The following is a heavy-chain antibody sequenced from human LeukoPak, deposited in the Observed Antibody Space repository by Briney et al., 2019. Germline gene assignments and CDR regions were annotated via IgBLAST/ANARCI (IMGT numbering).Heavy chain of an antibody. CDR3: ARRYDYVWGSYRTHNWFDP. CDR1: GGSFSGYY. D-gene: IGHD3-16*02. Sequence: SETLSLTCAVYGGSFSGYYWSWIRQPPGKGLEWIGEINHSGSTNYNPSLKSRVTISVDTSKNQFSLKLSSVTAADTAVYYCARRYDYVWGSYRTHNWFDPWGQGTLVTVSS. CDR2: INHSGST. V-gene: IGHV4-34*01. J-gene: IGHJ5*02.